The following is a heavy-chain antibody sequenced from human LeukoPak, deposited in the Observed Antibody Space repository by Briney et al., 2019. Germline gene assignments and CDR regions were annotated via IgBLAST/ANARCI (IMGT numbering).Heavy chain of an antibody. D-gene: IGHD4-17*01. Sequence: SETLSLTCTVSCGSLSSSSYYWGWIRPPPGKGLEWIGSIYYSGSTYYHPSLKGRVTISVDTSKNQFSLKLSSVTAADTAVYYCARRSGLIYGDWYYFDYWGQGTLVTVSS. V-gene: IGHV4-39*01. CDR3: ARRSGLIYGDWYYFDY. CDR2: IYYSGST. CDR1: CGSLSSSSYY. J-gene: IGHJ4*02.